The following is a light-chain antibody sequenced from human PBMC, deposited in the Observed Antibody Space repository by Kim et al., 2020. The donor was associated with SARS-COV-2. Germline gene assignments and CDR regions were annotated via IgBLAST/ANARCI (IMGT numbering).Light chain of an antibody. CDR3: QQSYSTPLT. J-gene: IGKJ4*01. Sequence: DIQMTQSPSSLSASVGDRVTITCRASQSISTYLNWYQQKPGKAPNPLIYAASSLQGGVPSRFSGSGSGTDFTLTISSLQPEDFATYYCQQSYSTPLTFGGGTKVDIK. CDR1: QSISTY. CDR2: AAS. V-gene: IGKV1-39*01.